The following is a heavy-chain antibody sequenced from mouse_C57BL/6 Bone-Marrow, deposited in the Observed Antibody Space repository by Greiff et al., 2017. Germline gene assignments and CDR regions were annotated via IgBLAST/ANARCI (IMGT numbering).Heavy chain of an antibody. CDR2: IWGDGST. D-gene: IGHD2-2*01. CDR3: AIAGYHYAMDY. J-gene: IGHJ4*01. V-gene: IGHV2-3*01. CDR1: GFSLTSYG. Sequence: QVQLKESGPGLVAPSQSLSITCTVSGFSLTSYGVSWVRQPPGKGLEWLGVIWGDGSTNYHSALISRLSISKDNPKNQVFIKLNSLQTDETATYYCAIAGYHYAMDYWGQGTSVTVSS.